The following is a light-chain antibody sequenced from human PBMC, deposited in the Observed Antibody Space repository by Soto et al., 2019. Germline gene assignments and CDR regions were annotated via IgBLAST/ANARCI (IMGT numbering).Light chain of an antibody. J-gene: IGLJ1*01. CDR2: GSN. Sequence: QSVLTQPPSASLTPGQRVTISCCGSSSNIGSNTVNWYQQVPGAAPKLLIYGSNQRPSGVPDRFSGSKSGTSASLAISGLQSEDEADYYCAAWDNSLSGLYVFGSGTKVTVL. CDR1: SSNIGSNT. CDR3: AAWDNSLSGLYV. V-gene: IGLV1-44*01.